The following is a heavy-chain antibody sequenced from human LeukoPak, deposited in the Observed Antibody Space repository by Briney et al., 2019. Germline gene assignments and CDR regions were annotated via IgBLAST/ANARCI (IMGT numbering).Heavy chain of an antibody. J-gene: IGHJ4*01. CDR3: ARELPREVTLDY. CDR2: MNTDGSST. V-gene: IGHV3-74*01. D-gene: IGHD2-21*02. CDR1: GFTFISYG. Sequence: GGSLGLSCAVSGFTFISYGMQWVRQAPGKGLAWVSRMNTDGSSTTYADSVKGRFTISRDNAKNTLYLEMNSLRAEDTAVYYCARELPREVTLDYWGQGTLVTVSS.